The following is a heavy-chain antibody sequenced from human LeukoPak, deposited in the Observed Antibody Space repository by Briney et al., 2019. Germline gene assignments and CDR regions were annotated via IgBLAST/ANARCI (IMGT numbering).Heavy chain of an antibody. CDR1: GFTFSDYY. CDR2: ISGSGGST. J-gene: IGHJ4*02. D-gene: IGHD3-22*01. V-gene: IGHV3-23*01. Sequence: PGGSLRLSCAASGFTFSDYYMSWIRQAPGKGLEWVSAISGSGGSTYYADSVKGRFTISRDNSKNTLYLQMNSLRAEDTAVYYCAKALPPYYYDSSGYYDYWGQGTLVTVSS. CDR3: AKALPPYYYDSSGYYDY.